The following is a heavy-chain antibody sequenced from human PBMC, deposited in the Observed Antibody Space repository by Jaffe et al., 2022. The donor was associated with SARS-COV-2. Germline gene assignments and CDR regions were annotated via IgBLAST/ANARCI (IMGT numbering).Heavy chain of an antibody. CDR2: INPKNGGT. J-gene: IGHJ4*02. CDR1: GYTLTAYY. Sequence: QVQLVQSGAEVKKPGASVKVSCKASGYTLTAYYMHWVRQAPGQGLEWMGWINPKNGGTNYARKFRGWVTMTRDTSISTAYMELSRLTSDDTAVYYCARGGANSPLLGGDYWGQGTLVTVSS. V-gene: IGHV1-2*04. D-gene: IGHD3-16*01. CDR3: ARGGANSPLLGGDY.